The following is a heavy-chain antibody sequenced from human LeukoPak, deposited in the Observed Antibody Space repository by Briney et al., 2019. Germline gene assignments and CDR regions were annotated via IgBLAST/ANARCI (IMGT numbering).Heavy chain of an antibody. D-gene: IGHD6-19*01. CDR3: ARVVMLAVAEEFDY. CDR1: GYTFTSYA. CDR2: INPNSGGT. J-gene: IGHJ4*02. V-gene: IGHV1-2*06. Sequence: ASVKVSCKASGYTFTSYAMNWARQAPGQGLEWMGRINPNSGGTNYAQKFQGRVTMTRDTSISTAYMELSRLRSDDTAVYYCARVVMLAVAEEFDYWGQGTLVTVSS.